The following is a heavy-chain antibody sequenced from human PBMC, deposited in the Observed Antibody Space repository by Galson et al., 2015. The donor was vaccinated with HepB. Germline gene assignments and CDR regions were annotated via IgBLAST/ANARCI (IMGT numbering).Heavy chain of an antibody. J-gene: IGHJ4*02. Sequence: SLRLSCAASGFTFSSYGMHWVRQAPGKGLEWVAFIRYDGSNKYYADSVKGRFTISRDNSKNTLYLQMNSLRAEDTAVYYCPRGNRQWLPPNYYFDYWGQGTLVTVSS. CDR1: GFTFSSYG. V-gene: IGHV3-30*02. CDR3: PRGNRQWLPPNYYFDY. CDR2: IRYDGSNK. D-gene: IGHD6-19*01.